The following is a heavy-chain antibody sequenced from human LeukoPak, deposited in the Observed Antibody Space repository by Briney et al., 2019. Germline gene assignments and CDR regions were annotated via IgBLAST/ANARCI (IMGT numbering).Heavy chain of an antibody. V-gene: IGHV1-18*01. D-gene: IGHD1-1*01. Sequence: ASVKVSCKASGYTFTSYGISWVRQAPGQGLEWMGWISAYNGNTNYAQKLQGRVTMTRDTSTSTVYMELSSLRSEDTAVYYCAREKERFHYDYWGQGTLVNVSS. CDR3: AREKERFHYDY. CDR1: GYTFTSYG. CDR2: ISAYNGNT. J-gene: IGHJ4*02.